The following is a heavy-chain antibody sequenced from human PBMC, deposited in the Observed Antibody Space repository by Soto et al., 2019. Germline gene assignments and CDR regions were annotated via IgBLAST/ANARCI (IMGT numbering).Heavy chain of an antibody. CDR1: GFTFSSYA. CDR3: ANYGGNPPDAFDI. V-gene: IGHV3-23*01. D-gene: IGHD4-17*01. Sequence: GGSLRLSCAASGFTFSSYAMSWVRQAPGEGLEWVSAISGSGGSTYYADSVKGRFTISRDNSKNTLYLQMNSLRAEDTAVYYCANYGGNPPDAFDIWGQGTMVTVSS. J-gene: IGHJ3*02. CDR2: ISGSGGST.